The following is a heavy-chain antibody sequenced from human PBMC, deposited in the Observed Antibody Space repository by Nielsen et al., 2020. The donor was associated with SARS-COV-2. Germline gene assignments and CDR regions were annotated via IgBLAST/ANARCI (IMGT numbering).Heavy chain of an antibody. CDR1: GFTFTTYG. Sequence: GESLKISCAASGFTFTTYGMSWVRQAPGKGLEWVSRISGNGAVTYYADSVKGRFTISRDNSKNTLYLQMNSLRAEDTAVYYCARSPAVAGIDYYYYGMDVWGQGTTVTVSS. V-gene: IGHV3-23*01. CDR3: ARSPAVAGIDYYYYGMDV. CDR2: ISGNGAVT. J-gene: IGHJ6*02. D-gene: IGHD6-19*01.